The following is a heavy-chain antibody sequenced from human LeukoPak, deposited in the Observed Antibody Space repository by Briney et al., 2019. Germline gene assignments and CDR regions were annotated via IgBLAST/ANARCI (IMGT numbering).Heavy chain of an antibody. CDR2: IYHSGST. Sequence: PSETLSLTCAVSGYSISSGYYWGWIWQPPGKGLEWIGSIYHSGSTYYNPSLKSRATISVDTSKNQFSLKLSSVTAAETAVYYCARDFFSSGWGHDAFDIWGQRTMVTVSS. V-gene: IGHV4-38-2*02. CDR1: GYSISSGYY. CDR3: ARDFFSSGWGHDAFDI. D-gene: IGHD6-19*01. J-gene: IGHJ3*02.